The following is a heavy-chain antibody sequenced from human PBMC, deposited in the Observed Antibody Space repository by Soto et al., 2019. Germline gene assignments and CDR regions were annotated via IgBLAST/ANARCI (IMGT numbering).Heavy chain of an antibody. CDR1: GFTFNIYG. CDR2: ISYDGSNQ. J-gene: IGHJ4*02. V-gene: IGHV3-30*03. D-gene: IGHD1-20*01. Sequence: GALRLSCAASGFTFNIYGMHWVRQAPDKGLEWVALISYDGSNQYYADSVKGRFTISRDNSKNTLFLQMNSLRAEDTAVYYCATGITLDYWGQGTLVTVSS. CDR3: ATGITLDY.